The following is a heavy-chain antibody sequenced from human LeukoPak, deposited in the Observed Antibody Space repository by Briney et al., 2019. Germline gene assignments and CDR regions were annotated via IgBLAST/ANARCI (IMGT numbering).Heavy chain of an antibody. D-gene: IGHD4-4*01. CDR2: ISGSGSST. V-gene: IGHV3-23*01. J-gene: IGHJ6*02. Sequence: PGGSLRLSCAASGFTFSSYAMSWVRQAPGKGLERVSAISGSGSSTYYADSVKGRFTISRDNSKNTLYLQMNSLRAEDTAVYSCAKDLSNPYKYYGMDVWGQGTTVTVSS. CDR3: AKDLSNPYKYYGMDV. CDR1: GFTFSSYA.